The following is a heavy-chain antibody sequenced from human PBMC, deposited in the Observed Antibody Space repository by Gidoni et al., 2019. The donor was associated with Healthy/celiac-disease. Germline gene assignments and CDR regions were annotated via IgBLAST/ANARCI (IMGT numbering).Heavy chain of an antibody. D-gene: IGHD3-22*01. CDR1: GGTFSSYA. V-gene: IGHV1-69*04. Sequence: QVQLVQSGAEVQKPGSSVKLSCKASGGTFSSYAISWVRQAPGQGLEWMGRIIPNLGIANYAQKFQGRVTITADKSTSTAYMELSSLRSEDTAVYYCATVYYYDSSGSPAFDIWGQGTMVTVSS. CDR2: IIPNLGIA. CDR3: ATVYYYDSSGSPAFDI. J-gene: IGHJ3*02.